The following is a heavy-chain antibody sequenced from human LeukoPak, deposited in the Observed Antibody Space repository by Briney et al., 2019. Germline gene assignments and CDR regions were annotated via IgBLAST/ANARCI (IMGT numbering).Heavy chain of an antibody. CDR1: GYTFTSYG. Sequence: GASVMVSCKASGYTFTSYGINWVRQAPGQGLEWMGWISAYSGNTNYAQKFQGRVIMTTDTLTSTAYMELMSLRSDDTAVYYCARFLIGGGSPHYFDYWGQGTLVTVSS. CDR2: ISAYSGNT. J-gene: IGHJ4*02. D-gene: IGHD2-15*01. V-gene: IGHV1-18*01. CDR3: ARFLIGGGSPHYFDY.